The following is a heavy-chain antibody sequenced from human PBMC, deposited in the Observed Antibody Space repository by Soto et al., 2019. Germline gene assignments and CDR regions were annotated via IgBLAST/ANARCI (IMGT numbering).Heavy chain of an antibody. Sequence: PSETLSLTCTVSGGSISSYYWSWIRQPPGKGLEWIGCIYYSGDTNYNPSLKSRVTISVNTSKNQFSLRLTSVTAADTVVYYCARAAVTHERYHYGMDVWGQGTTVTVSS. CDR1: GGSISSYY. J-gene: IGHJ6*02. CDR2: IYYSGDT. V-gene: IGHV4-59*01. CDR3: ARAAVTHERYHYGMDV. D-gene: IGHD4-17*01.